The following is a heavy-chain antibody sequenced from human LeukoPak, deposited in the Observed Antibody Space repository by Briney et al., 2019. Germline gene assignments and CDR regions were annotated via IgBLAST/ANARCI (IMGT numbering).Heavy chain of an antibody. CDR3: ARTDNRGNSPVDV. V-gene: IGHV1-69*13. D-gene: IGHD7-27*01. J-gene: IGHJ6*02. CDR1: GYTFTSYA. CDR2: IIPIFGTA. Sequence: SVKVSCKASGYTFTSYAMNWVRQAPGQGLEWMGGIIPIFGTANYAQKFQGRVTITADESTSTAYMELSSLRSEDTAVYYCARTDNRGNSPVDVWGQGTTVTVSS.